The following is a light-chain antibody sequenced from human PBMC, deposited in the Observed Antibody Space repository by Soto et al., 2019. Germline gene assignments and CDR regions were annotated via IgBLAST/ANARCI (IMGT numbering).Light chain of an antibody. CDR2: KVS. CDR3: QQYNSNSWT. J-gene: IGKJ1*01. V-gene: IGKV1-5*03. CDR1: QSINTW. Sequence: DIQMTQSPSTLSASVGDRVTITCRASQSINTWLAWYQQKPGKAPNLLIYKVSNLESGVPSRFSGGGSGTEFTLTMSSLQPDDFATYYCQQYNSNSWTFGQGTKVEVK.